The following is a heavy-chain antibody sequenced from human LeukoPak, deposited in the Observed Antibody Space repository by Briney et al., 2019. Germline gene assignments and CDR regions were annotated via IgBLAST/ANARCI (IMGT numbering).Heavy chain of an antibody. D-gene: IGHD1-14*01. V-gene: IGHV3-74*01. CDR3: ARSEPHDY. J-gene: IGHJ4*02. CDR2: ISTDGSQT. CDR1: GFTFSNYW. Sequence: GGSLRLSREASGFTFSNYWMHWVRQPPGKGLMWVSQISTDGSQTFYADSVKGRFTISRDNAKNTLFLQMDSLRPEDTAVYYCARSEPHDYWGQGTLVTVSS.